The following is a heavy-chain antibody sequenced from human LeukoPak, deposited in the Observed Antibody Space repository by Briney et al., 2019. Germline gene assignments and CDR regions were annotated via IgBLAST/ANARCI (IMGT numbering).Heavy chain of an antibody. CDR1: GTSITRTY. J-gene: IGHJ4*02. CDR2: VYDTGDT. CDR3: ARRGTSGNYQMLHFDS. V-gene: IGHV4-59*08. Sequence: SETLSLTCTVSGTSITRTYWSWTRQLPGRGLESVGYVYDTGDTNYNPSLKSRVTMSLDTSRNQFSLTLSSVTAADTAVYYCARRGTSGNYQMLHFDSWGQGILVTVSS. D-gene: IGHD1-7*01.